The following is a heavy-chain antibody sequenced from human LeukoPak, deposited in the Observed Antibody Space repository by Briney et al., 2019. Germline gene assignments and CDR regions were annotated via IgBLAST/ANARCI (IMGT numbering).Heavy chain of an antibody. Sequence: GSSLRLSWAPSAFTFSSYWMSSVRQAPGKGLEWVANIKQDGSEKYYVDSVKGRFTISRDNAKNSLYLQMNSLRAEDTAVYYCARVRRSYGMDVWGQGTTVTVSS. CDR1: AFTFSSYW. V-gene: IGHV3-7*01. CDR3: ARVRRSYGMDV. CDR2: IKQDGSEK. J-gene: IGHJ6*02. D-gene: IGHD3-10*01.